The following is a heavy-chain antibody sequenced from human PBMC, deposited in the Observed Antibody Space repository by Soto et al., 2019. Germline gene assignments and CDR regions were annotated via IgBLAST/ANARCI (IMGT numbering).Heavy chain of an antibody. CDR3: ARDHRGYYDSSGYSMYYFDY. J-gene: IGHJ4*02. D-gene: IGHD3-22*01. CDR1: GYTFTSYY. Sequence: ASVKVSCKASGYTFTSYYMHWVRQAPGQGLEWMGIINPSGGSTSYAQKFQGRVAMTRDTSTSTVYMELSSLRSEDTAVYYCARDHRGYYDSSGYSMYYFDYWGQGTLVTVSS. V-gene: IGHV1-46*03. CDR2: INPSGGST.